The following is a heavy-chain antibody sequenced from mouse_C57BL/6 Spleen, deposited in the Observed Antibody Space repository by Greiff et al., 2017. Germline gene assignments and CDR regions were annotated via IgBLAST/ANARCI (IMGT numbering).Heavy chain of an antibody. V-gene: IGHV5-17*01. D-gene: IGHD3-2*01. CDR2: ISSGSSTM. CDR3: ARATAGSWFAY. CDR1: GFTFSDYG. J-gene: IGHJ3*01. Sequence: EVKVVESGGGLVKPGGSLKLSCAASGFTFSDYGMHWVRQAPEKGLEWVAYISSGSSTMYYADTVKGRFTISRDNAKNTLFLQMTSLRSEDTAMYYCARATAGSWFAYWGQGTLVTVSA.